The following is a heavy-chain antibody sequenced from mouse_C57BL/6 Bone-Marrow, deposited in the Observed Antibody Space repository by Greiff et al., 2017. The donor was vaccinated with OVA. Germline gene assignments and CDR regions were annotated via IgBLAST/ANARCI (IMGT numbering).Heavy chain of an antibody. V-gene: IGHV5-15*01. D-gene: IGHD2-3*01. J-gene: IGHJ4*01. CDR2: ISNLAYSI. CDR3: ARHSRYDGYLYYAMDY. Sequence: EVKVVESGGGLVQPGGSLKLSCAASGFTFSDYGMAWVRQAPRKGPEWVAFISNLAYSIYYADTVTGRFTISRENAKNTLYLEMSSLRSEDTAMYYCARHSRYDGYLYYAMDYWGQGTSVTVSS. CDR1: GFTFSDYG.